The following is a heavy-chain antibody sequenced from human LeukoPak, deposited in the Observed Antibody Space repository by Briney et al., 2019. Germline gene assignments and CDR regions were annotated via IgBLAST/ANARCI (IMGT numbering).Heavy chain of an antibody. CDR1: GYTFSSHG. Sequence: ASVKVSCKASGYTFSSHGISWVRQAPGQGLEWMAWISAYNGNTNYAQKLQGRVTTTTDTSTSTAYMELRSLRSDDTAVYYCARSTTKAFDIWGQGTMVTVSS. J-gene: IGHJ3*02. CDR2: ISAYNGNT. D-gene: IGHD4-17*01. V-gene: IGHV1-18*01. CDR3: ARSTTKAFDI.